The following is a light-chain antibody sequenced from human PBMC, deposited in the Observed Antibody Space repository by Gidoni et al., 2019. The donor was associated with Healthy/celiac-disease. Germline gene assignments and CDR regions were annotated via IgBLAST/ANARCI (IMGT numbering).Light chain of an antibody. CDR1: QSVSSN. CDR3: QQYNNWPIT. CDR2: GAS. J-gene: IGKJ5*01. V-gene: IGKV3-15*01. Sequence: EMVMTQSPATLSVSPGERATLSCRASQSVSSNLAWYQQKPGQAPRLLIYGASTRATGIPARFSGSGSGTEFTLTISSLQSEDFAVYYCQQYNNWPITFXXXTRLEIK.